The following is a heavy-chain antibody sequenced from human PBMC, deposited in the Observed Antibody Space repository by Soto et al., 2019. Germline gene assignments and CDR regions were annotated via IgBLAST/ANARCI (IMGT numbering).Heavy chain of an antibody. D-gene: IGHD2-2*01. CDR3: ARVPNPYCISTSCSGDNWFDP. V-gene: IGHV4-30-4*01. CDR1: GGSISSGDYY. J-gene: IGHJ5*02. CDR2: IYYSGST. Sequence: PSETLSLTCTVSGGSISSGDYYWSWIRQPPGKGLEWIGYIYYSGSTYYSPSLKSRVTISVDTSKNQFSLKLSSVTAADTAVYYCARVPNPYCISTSCSGDNWFDPWGQGTLVTVSS.